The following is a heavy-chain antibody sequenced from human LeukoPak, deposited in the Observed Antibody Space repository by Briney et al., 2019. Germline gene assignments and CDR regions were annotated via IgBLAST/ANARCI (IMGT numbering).Heavy chain of an antibody. CDR3: ARDRGYDFWSGSFDL. D-gene: IGHD3-3*01. Sequence: GGSLRLSCAASGFNFNSYDMHWVRQVTGKGLEWVSAIGTGGDTYYADSVKGRFTISRDNAKKSLYLQMNCLKAGDTAKYYCARDRGYDFWSGSFDLWGRGTLVTVSS. J-gene: IGHJ2*01. CDR2: IGTGGDT. V-gene: IGHV3-13*01. CDR1: GFNFNSYD.